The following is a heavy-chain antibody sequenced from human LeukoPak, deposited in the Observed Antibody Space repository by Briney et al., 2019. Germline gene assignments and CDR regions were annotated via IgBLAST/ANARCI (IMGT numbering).Heavy chain of an antibody. J-gene: IGHJ6*03. CDR1: GFTFTTYW. V-gene: IGHV3-7*01. CDR2: INQDGSEK. CDR3: AREHYFYHMDG. Sequence: PGESLRLSCAASGFTFTTYWMTWVRQAPGKGLEWVANINQDGSEKYFVDSVKGRFTISRDNAENSLYLQMNSLRAEDTAVYYCAREHYFYHMDGWGEGTTVTVSS.